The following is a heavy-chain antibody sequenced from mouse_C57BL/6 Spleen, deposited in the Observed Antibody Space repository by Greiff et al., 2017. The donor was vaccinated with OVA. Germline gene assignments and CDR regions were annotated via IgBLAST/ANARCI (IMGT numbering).Heavy chain of an antibody. CDR3: AREGDHAMDY. J-gene: IGHJ4*01. Sequence: QVQLQQSGPELVKPGASVKISCKASGYSFTSYYIHWVKQRPGQGLEWIGWIYPGSGNTKYNEKFKGKATLTADTSSSTAYMQLSSLTSEDSAVYYCAREGDHAMDYWGQGTSVTVSS. V-gene: IGHV1-66*01. D-gene: IGHD3-3*01. CDR1: GYSFTSYY. CDR2: IYPGSGNT.